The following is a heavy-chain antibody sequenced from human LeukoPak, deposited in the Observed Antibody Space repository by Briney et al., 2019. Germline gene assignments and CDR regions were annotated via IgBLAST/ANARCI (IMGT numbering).Heavy chain of an antibody. Sequence: ASVKVSCKASGYTFTGYYMHWVRQAPGQGLEWMGWINPNSGGTNYAQKFQGRVTMTRDTSISTAYMELSRLRSDDTAVSYCARDTLGEGEDANYAVYYFDYWGQGTPVTVSS. CDR1: GYTFTGYY. D-gene: IGHD4/OR15-4a*01. J-gene: IGHJ4*02. CDR2: INPNSGGT. V-gene: IGHV1-2*02. CDR3: ARDTLGEGEDANYAVYYFDY.